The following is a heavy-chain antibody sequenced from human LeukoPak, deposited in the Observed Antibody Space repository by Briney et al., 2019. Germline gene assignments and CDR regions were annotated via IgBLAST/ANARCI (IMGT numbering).Heavy chain of an antibody. Sequence: PSETLPLTCAVSGGSISSSNWWSWVRQPPGKGLEWIGEINHSGSTNYNPSLKSRVTISVDTSKNQFSLKLSSVTAADTAVYYCARGGVRLVPASYYYYYYGMDVWGQGTTVTVSS. CDR1: GGSISSSNW. CDR2: INHSGST. CDR3: ARGGVRLVPASYYYYYYGMDV. D-gene: IGHD6-13*01. V-gene: IGHV4-4*02. J-gene: IGHJ6*02.